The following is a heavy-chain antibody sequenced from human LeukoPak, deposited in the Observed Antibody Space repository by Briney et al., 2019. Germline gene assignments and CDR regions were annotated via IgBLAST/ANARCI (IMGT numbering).Heavy chain of an antibody. J-gene: IGHJ4*02. Sequence: SETLSLTCTVSGGSISSYYWSWIRQPPGKGLEWIGFIYYSGSTNYNPSLKSRVTISVDTSKNQFSLKLTSVTAADTAVYYCARQSFAPFQVGTETPIESWGQGTLVTVSS. CDR2: IYYSGST. V-gene: IGHV4-59*08. CDR1: GGSISSYY. CDR3: ARQSFAPFQVGTETPIES. D-gene: IGHD1-26*01.